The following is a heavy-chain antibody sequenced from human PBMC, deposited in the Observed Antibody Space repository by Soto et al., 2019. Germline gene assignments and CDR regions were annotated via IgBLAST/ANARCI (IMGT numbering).Heavy chain of an antibody. J-gene: IGHJ6*02. D-gene: IGHD3-3*01. V-gene: IGHV1-69*13. CDR1: GGSLSTNP. CDR2: INPIFGTA. Sequence: SVKVSCKASGGSLSTNPISWVRQAPGQGLEWMGWINPIFGTANYAQKFQGRVTITADESTSTAYMEISGLTFEDTAFYYCAVSLYGVVLHYYYRMDVWGPGTSVTVSS. CDR3: AVSLYGVVLHYYYRMDV.